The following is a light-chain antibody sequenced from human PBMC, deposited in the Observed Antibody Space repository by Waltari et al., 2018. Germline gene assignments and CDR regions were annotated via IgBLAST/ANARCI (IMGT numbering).Light chain of an antibody. CDR2: DDS. J-gene: IGLJ2*01. Sequence: SYVLTQPPSVPVAPGKTARIPCGGNDIGTRSVHWYQQQPGQAPVLVVFDDSDRPSGIPERFSGSNSANTATLTISRVEAGDEADYYCHVWDTRTDHVVFGGGTKLTVL. CDR1: DIGTRS. V-gene: IGLV3-21*03. CDR3: HVWDTRTDHVV.